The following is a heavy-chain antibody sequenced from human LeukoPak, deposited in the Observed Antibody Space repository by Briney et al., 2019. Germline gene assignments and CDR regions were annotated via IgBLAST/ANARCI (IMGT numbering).Heavy chain of an antibody. CDR2: ISDSGGDK. CDR3: ARDGGSESYAFDY. CDR1: GFTFSRYG. V-gene: IGHV3-30*02. J-gene: IGHJ4*02. D-gene: IGHD3-10*01. Sequence: GGSLRLSCAASGFTFSRYGFHWVRQAPGKGLEWVAFISDSGGDKWFGDSVEGRFTISRDKSKNTVNLQMSSLRVEDTALYYCARDGGSESYAFDYWGQETLVTVSS.